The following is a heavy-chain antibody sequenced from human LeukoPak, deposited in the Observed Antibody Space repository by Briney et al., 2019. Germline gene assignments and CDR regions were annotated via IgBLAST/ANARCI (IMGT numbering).Heavy chain of an antibody. Sequence: PGRSLRLSCAASGFTFDDYAMHWVRQAPGKGLEWVSGISWNSGSIGYADSVEGRFTISRDNAKNSLYLQMNSLRAEDTALYYCAKDIAPQQLRYFQHWGQGTLVTVSS. CDR3: AKDIAPQQLRYFQH. CDR2: ISWNSGSI. CDR1: GFTFDDYA. V-gene: IGHV3-9*01. D-gene: IGHD6-13*01. J-gene: IGHJ1*01.